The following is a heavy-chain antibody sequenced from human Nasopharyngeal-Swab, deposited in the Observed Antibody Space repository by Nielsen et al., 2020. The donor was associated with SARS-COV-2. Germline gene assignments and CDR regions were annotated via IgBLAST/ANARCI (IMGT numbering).Heavy chain of an antibody. CDR3: AKGIAAAGSRCLDY. Sequence: GESLKIPCAASGFGFSRYSMNWVRQAPGKGLEWVSFISSTSSTIYYADSVKGRFTISRDNAKNSLYLQMNSLRAEDTALYYCAKGIAAAGSRCLDYWGQGTLVTVSS. J-gene: IGHJ4*02. D-gene: IGHD6-13*01. CDR2: ISSTSSTI. CDR1: GFGFSRYS. V-gene: IGHV3-48*01.